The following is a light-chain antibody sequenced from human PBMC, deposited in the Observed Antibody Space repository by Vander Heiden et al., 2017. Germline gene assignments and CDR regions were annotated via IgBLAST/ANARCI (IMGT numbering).Light chain of an antibody. CDR3: QQYNSYSPWT. Sequence: IQMTPFPSTLSASVGDRVTITCWASQSISSWLAWYQQKPGKAPKLLIYKASNLESGVPSRFSGSGSGTEFTLSISSLQPDDFATYYCQQYNSYSPWTFGQGTKVEIK. CDR1: QSISSW. J-gene: IGKJ1*01. V-gene: IGKV1-5*03. CDR2: KAS.